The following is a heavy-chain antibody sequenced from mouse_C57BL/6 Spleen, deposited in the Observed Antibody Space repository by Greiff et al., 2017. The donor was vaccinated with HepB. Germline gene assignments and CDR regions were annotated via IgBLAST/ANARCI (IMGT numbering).Heavy chain of an antibody. CDR3: ARQGGNYVWAMDY. D-gene: IGHD2-1*01. V-gene: IGHV5-6*01. CDR1: GFTFSSYG. Sequence: VQLQESGGDLVKPGGSLKLSCAASGFTFSSYGMSWVRQTPDKRLEWVATISSGGSYTYYPDSLKGRFTISRDNAKNTLYLQMSSLKSEDTAMYYCARQGGNYVWAMDYWGQGTSVTVSS. J-gene: IGHJ4*01. CDR2: ISSGGSYT.